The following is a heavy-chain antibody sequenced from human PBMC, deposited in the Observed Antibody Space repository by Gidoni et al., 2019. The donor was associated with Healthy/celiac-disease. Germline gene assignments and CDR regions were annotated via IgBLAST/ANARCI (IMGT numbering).Heavy chain of an antibody. CDR3: ARGLVVVTAVSYFQH. CDR1: GGSFSGYY. J-gene: IGHJ1*01. D-gene: IGHD2-21*02. CDR2: INHSGST. Sequence: QVQLQQWGAGRLKPSETLSLTCAVYGGSFSGYYWSWIRQPPGKGLEWIGDINHSGSTNYNPSLKSRVTISVDTSKNPFSLKLSSVTAADTAVYYCARGLVVVTAVSYFQHWGQGTLVTVSS. V-gene: IGHV4-34*01.